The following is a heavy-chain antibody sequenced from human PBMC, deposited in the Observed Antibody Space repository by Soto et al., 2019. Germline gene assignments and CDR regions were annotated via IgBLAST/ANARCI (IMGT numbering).Heavy chain of an antibody. CDR1: GFTFSSYA. D-gene: IGHD2-2*01. Sequence: GSLRLSCAASGFTFSSYAMHWVRQAPGKGLEWVAVISYDGSNKYYADSVKGRFTISRDNSKNTLYLQMNSLRAEDTAVYYCGREIVVVPAAPWTGGMDVWGQGTTVTVSS. CDR3: GREIVVVPAAPWTGGMDV. CDR2: ISYDGSNK. V-gene: IGHV3-30-3*01. J-gene: IGHJ6*02.